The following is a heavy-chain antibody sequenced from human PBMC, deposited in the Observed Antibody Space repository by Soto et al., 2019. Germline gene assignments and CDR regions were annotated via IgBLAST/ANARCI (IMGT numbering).Heavy chain of an antibody. V-gene: IGHV3-23*01. CDR3: AKDQVVGVGATKSFDY. CDR1: GFTFSSYA. Sequence: EVQLLESGGGLVQPGGSLRLSCAASGFTFSSYAMSWVRQAPGKGLEWVSAISGSGGSTYYADSVKGRFTISRDNSKNTLYLQMNSLRAEDTAVYYCAKDQVVGVGATKSFDYWGQGTLVTVSS. CDR2: ISGSGGST. D-gene: IGHD1-26*01. J-gene: IGHJ4*02.